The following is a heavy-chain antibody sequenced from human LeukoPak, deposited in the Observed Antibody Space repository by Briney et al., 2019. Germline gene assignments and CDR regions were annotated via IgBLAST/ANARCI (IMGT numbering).Heavy chain of an antibody. J-gene: IGHJ4*02. CDR1: GFTFTTYS. CDR2: ISSGSSAI. Sequence: GGSLRLSCEASGFTFTTYSMTWVRQAPGKGLEWVSIISSGSSAIFSADALKGRFTISRDDAKNLLYLDMNSLRAEDTAVYYCARGHTAVTRHFDFWGQGTLVTASS. D-gene: IGHD4-17*01. V-gene: IGHV3-21*01. CDR3: ARGHTAVTRHFDF.